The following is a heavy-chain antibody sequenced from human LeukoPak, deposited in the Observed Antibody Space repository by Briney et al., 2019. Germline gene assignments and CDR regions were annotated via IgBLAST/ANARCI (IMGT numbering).Heavy chain of an antibody. V-gene: IGHV3-23*01. CDR2: ISGSGGST. Sequence: GGSLRLSCAASGFTFSSYAMSWVRQAPGKGLEWVSAISGSGGSTYYADSVKGRFTISRDNSKNTLYLQMNSLRAEDTAVYYCAKDPRATPTRGWDDSWGQGTMVTVSS. CDR1: GFTFSSYA. J-gene: IGHJ3*02. CDR3: AKDPRATPTRGWDDS. D-gene: IGHD5-12*01.